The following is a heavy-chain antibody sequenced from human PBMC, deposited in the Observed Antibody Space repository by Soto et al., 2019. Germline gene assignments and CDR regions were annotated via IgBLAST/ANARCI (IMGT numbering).Heavy chain of an antibody. CDR1: GYPFTGYY. V-gene: IGHV1-2*02. CDR2: INPNSGGT. D-gene: IGHD5-12*01. Sequence: VASVKVSFKASGYPFTGYYMHLVRQAPGQGLEWMGWINPNSGGTNYAQKFQGRVTMTRDTSISTAYMELSRLRSYDTAVYYCARDRGRDSGYDYDFDYWGQGTMVTVSS. CDR3: ARDRGRDSGYDYDFDY. J-gene: IGHJ4*02.